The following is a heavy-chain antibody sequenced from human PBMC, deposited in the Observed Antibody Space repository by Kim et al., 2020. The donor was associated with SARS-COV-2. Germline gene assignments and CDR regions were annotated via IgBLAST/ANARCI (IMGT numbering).Heavy chain of an antibody. J-gene: IGHJ4*02. D-gene: IGHD3-9*01. CDR3: ARDLTDILTGYYGY. Sequence: ADSVKGRFTISRENAKNSLYLQMNSLRDEDTAVYYCARDLTDILTGYYGYWGQGTLVTVSS. V-gene: IGHV3-48*02.